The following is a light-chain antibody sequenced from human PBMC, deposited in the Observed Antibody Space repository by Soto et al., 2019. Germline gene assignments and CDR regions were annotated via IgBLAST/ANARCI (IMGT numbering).Light chain of an antibody. CDR2: EVT. CDR1: SNDVGRYNF. J-gene: IGLJ2*01. V-gene: IGLV2-8*01. Sequence: QSVLTQPPSASGSPGQSVTISCTGTSNDVGRYNFVSWYQQHPGKAPKLMIYEVTKRPPGVPDRFSGSKSGNTASLTVSGLQADDEADYYCGSYAGSTSLFGGGTKVTVL. CDR3: GSYAGSTSL.